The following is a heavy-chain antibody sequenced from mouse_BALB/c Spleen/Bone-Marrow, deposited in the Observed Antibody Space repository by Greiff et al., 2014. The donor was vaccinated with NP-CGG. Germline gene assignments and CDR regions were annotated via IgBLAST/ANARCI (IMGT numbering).Heavy chain of an antibody. Sequence: DVMLVESGGGLVKPGGSLKLSCAVSGFTFSSYAMSWVRQTPEKRLEWVASISSGGSTYYPDSVKGRFTISRDNARNILYLQMSSLRSEDTAMYYCAREGDGYDPAWFAYWGQGTLVTVSA. V-gene: IGHV5-6-5*01. CDR2: ISSGGST. CDR1: GFTFSSYA. CDR3: AREGDGYDPAWFAY. D-gene: IGHD2-2*01. J-gene: IGHJ3*01.